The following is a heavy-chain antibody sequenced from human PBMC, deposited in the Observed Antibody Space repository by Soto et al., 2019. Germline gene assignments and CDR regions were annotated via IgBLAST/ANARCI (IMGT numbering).Heavy chain of an antibody. CDR2: IRSKANSYAT. Sequence: EVQLVESGGGLVQPGGSLKLSCAASGFTFSGSAMHWVRQASGKGLEWVGRIRSKANSYATANAASVKGRFTISRDDSKNTAYLQMNSLKTEDTAVYYCTRPDYNWNYTENWGQGTLVTVSS. D-gene: IGHD1-7*01. CDR1: GFTFSGSA. V-gene: IGHV3-73*01. CDR3: TRPDYNWNYTEN. J-gene: IGHJ4*02.